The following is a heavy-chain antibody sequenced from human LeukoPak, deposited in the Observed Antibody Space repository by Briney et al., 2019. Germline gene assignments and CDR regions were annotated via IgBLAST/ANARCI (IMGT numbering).Heavy chain of an antibody. D-gene: IGHD5-18*01. CDR2: IRAYNGNA. V-gene: IGHV1-18*01. CDR1: GHTYSSYG. CDR3: ARDREVPLWLPLYWFDP. Sequence: ASVKVSCKAAGHTYSSYGTSWVGQAPGQGLEWMGWIRAYNGNANDAQKLQGRGTMTTDTSTSTAYMDLRSLTADDTAVYYCARDREVPLWLPLYWFDPWGQGTLVTVSS. J-gene: IGHJ5*02.